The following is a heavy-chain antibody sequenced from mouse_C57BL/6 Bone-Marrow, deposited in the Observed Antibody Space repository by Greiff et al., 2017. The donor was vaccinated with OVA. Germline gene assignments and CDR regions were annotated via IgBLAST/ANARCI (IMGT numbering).Heavy chain of an antibody. CDR1: GFTFSDYY. CDR3: ARQGYYYGSSPYFDY. J-gene: IGHJ2*01. D-gene: IGHD1-1*01. CDR2: ISNGGGST. V-gene: IGHV5-12*01. Sequence: EVKVEESGGGLVQPGGSLKLSCAASGFTFSDYYMYWVRQTPEKRLEWVAYISNGGGSTYYPDTVKGRFTISRDNAKNTLYLQMSRLKSEDTAMYYCARQGYYYGSSPYFDYWGQGTTLTVSS.